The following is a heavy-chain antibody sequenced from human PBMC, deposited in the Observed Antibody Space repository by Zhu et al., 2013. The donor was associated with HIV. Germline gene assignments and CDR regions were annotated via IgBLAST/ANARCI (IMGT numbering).Heavy chain of an antibody. CDR1: GGTFSSYA. J-gene: IGHJ4*02. Sequence: QVQLVQSGAEVKKPGSSVKVSCKASGGTFSSYAISWVRQAPGQGLEWMGGIIPIFGTANYAQKFQGRVTITADESTSTAYMELSSLRSEDTAVYYCARGAYNWNYDFWMGETTLDYWGREPWSPSPQ. CDR3: ARGAYNWNYDFWMGETTLDY. V-gene: IGHV1-69*01. CDR2: IIPIFGTA. D-gene: IGHD1-7*01.